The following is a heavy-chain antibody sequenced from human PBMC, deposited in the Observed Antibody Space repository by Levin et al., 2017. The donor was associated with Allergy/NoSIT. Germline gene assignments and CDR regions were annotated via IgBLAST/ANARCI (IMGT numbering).Heavy chain of an antibody. D-gene: IGHD4-17*01. CDR3: GRDLLIASRLRSNYFDY. CDR1: GDSVSSNSAA. Sequence: SCTISGDSVSSNSAAWNWIRQSPSRGLEWLGRTYYRSKWYNDYAVSVKSRIIINPDTSKNQFFRHLNSVTPEDTAVYYCGRDLLIASRLRSNYFDYWGQGILVTVS. CDR2: TYYRSKWYN. J-gene: IGHJ4*02. V-gene: IGHV6-1*01.